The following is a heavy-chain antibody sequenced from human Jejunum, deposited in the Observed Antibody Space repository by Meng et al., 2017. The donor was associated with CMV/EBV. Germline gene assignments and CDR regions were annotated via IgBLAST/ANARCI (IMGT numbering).Heavy chain of an antibody. J-gene: IGHJ4*02. V-gene: IGHV3-73*01. CDR2: IRTKANNYAT. Sequence: FTFSDSGMHWVRQASGKGLEWVGRIRTKANNYATAYAASVKGRFTISRDDSKNTAYLQMNSLRTEDTAVYYCTRLGGDYSNYGFDYWGQGTLVTVSS. CDR3: TRLGGDYSNYGFDY. CDR1: FTFSDSG. D-gene: IGHD4-11*01.